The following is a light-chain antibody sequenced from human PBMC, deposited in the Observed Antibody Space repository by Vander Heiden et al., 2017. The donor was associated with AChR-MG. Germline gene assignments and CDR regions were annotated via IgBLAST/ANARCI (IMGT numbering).Light chain of an antibody. CDR1: QSLLYSNGYNY. CDR3: MQTLQAPLT. J-gene: IGKJ2*01. CDR2: LGS. V-gene: IGKV2-28*01. Sequence: DFVMTQSPLSLPVTPGAPATISCRCSQSLLYSNGYNYLDWYLQKPGQSPQILIYLGSNRAPGVPDRFSGSGSGTDFTLKISRVEAEDVGVYYCMQTLQAPLTFGQGTKLEI.